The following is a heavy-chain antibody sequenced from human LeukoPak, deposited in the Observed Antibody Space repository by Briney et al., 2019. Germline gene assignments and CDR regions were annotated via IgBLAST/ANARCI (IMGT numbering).Heavy chain of an antibody. V-gene: IGHV3-21*01. Sequence: GGSLRLSCAASGFTFSTYSMNWVRQAPGKGLEWVSSISSSSNYIYYADSVKGRFTIYRDNAKNSLYLQMNSLRAEDTAVYYCARGQQWLVRPSFDYWGQGTLVTVSS. J-gene: IGHJ4*02. CDR2: ISSSSNYI. CDR1: GFTFSTYS. D-gene: IGHD6-19*01. CDR3: ARGQQWLVRPSFDY.